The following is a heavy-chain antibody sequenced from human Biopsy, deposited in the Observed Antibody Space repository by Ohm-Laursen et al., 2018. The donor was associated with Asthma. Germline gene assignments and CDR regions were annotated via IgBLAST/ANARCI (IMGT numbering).Heavy chain of an antibody. D-gene: IGHD1-7*01. J-gene: IGHJ6*02. V-gene: IGHV1-69*13. CDR3: ARDPHNSYLASLRTKFNYYYYGMDV. CDR1: GGTFSSYA. Sequence: SVKVSCKASGGTFSSYAISWVRQAPGQGLEWMGGIIPIFGTANSAQKFQGRVTITADESTSTAYMELSSLRSEDTAVYYCARDPHNSYLASLRTKFNYYYYGMDVWGQGTTVTVSS. CDR2: IIPIFGTA.